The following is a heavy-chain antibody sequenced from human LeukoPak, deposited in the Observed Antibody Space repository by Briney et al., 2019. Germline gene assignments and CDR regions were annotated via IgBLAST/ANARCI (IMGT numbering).Heavy chain of an antibody. Sequence: GGSLRLSCAASGFTFSSYSMNWVRQAPGKGLEWVSSISSSSYIYYADSVKGRFTISRDNAKNSLYLQMNSLRAEDTAVYYCARVGSSDAFDIWGQGTMVTVSS. CDR3: ARVGSSDAFDI. J-gene: IGHJ3*02. CDR2: ISSSSYI. D-gene: IGHD2-2*01. CDR1: GFTFSSYS. V-gene: IGHV3-21*01.